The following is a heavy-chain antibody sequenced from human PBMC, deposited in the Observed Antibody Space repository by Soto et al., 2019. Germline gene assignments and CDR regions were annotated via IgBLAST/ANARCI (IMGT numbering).Heavy chain of an antibody. CDR2: ISYDGSNK. J-gene: IGHJ3*02. CDR3: AKDQGITIFGVVIMGEAFDI. Sequence: GGSLRLSCAASGFTFSSYGMHWVRQAPGKGLEWVAVISYDGSNKYYADTVKGRFTISRDNSKNTLYLQMNSLRAEDTAVYYFAKDQGITIFGVVIMGEAFDIWGQGTMVTVSS. CDR1: GFTFSSYG. D-gene: IGHD3-3*01. V-gene: IGHV3-30*18.